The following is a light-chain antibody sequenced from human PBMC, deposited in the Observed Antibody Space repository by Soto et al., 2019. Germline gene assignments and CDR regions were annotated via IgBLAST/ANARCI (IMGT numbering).Light chain of an antibody. CDR3: TSYAGSNSFFYV. Sequence: QSALTQPPSASGSPGQSVTISCTGTSSDVGGYNYVSWYQQHPGKAPKLMIYEVSKRPSGVPDRFSGSKSGNTASLTVSGLQAEDEADYYCTSYAGSNSFFYVFGTGTKLTVL. CDR1: SSDVGGYNY. V-gene: IGLV2-8*01. CDR2: EVS. J-gene: IGLJ1*01.